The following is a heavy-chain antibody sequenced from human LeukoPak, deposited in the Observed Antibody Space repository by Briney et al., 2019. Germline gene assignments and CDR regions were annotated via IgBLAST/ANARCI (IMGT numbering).Heavy chain of an antibody. D-gene: IGHD3-3*01. CDR3: ARSSRGYYDFWSGYYPLSGDYFDY. Sequence: PGGSLRLSCAASGFTFSSYWMSWVRQAPGKGPEWVANIKQDGSEKYYVDSVKGRFTIARNNANNSPYLQINSLRDEDTAVYSCARSSRGYYDFWSGYYPLSGDYFDYWGQGTLVTVSS. J-gene: IGHJ4*02. CDR1: GFTFSSYW. CDR2: IKQDGSEK. V-gene: IGHV3-7*01.